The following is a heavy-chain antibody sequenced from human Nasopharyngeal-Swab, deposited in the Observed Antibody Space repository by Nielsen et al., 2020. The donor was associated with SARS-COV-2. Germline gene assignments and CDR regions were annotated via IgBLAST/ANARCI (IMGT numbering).Heavy chain of an antibody. D-gene: IGHD5-24*01. V-gene: IGHV2-70*01. CDR1: RFSLSTSGMR. J-gene: IGHJ2*01. Sequence: SGPTLVQPTQTLTLTCTFSRFSLSTSGMRVSWIRQPQGKDLEWLALIDWDDDKYYSTSLKTRLTISKDTSKNQVVLTMTNMDPVDTATYYCARSPFEILAVELYFDLLGRGTLVTVSS. CDR2: IDWDDDK. CDR3: ARSPFEILAVELYFDL.